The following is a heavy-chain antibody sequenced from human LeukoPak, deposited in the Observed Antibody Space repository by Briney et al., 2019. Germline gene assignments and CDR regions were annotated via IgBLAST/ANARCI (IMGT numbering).Heavy chain of an antibody. V-gene: IGHV3-30*18. D-gene: IGHD3-3*01. CDR1: GFTFSSYG. J-gene: IGHJ4*02. Sequence: GGSLRLSCAASGFTFSSYGMHWVRQAPGKGLEWVAVISYDGSNKYYADSVKGRFTISRDNSKNTLYLQMNSPRAEDTAVYYCAKEFDFWRTIPDYWGQGTLVTVSS. CDR3: AKEFDFWRTIPDY. CDR2: ISYDGSNK.